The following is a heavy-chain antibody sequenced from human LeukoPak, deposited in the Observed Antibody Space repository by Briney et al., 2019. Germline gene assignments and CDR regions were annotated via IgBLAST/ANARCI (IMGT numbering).Heavy chain of an antibody. J-gene: IGHJ4*02. CDR2: VWFDGSNK. D-gene: IGHD1-1*01. V-gene: IGHV3-33*01. Sequence: GRSLRLSCAASGFIFSNDAMHWVCQAPGKGLEWMAFVWFDGSNKHYADSVKGRFTISRDNSEDTLYLQMNSLRAEDTAVYYCVRDPSGSGFAFDSWGQGALVTVSS. CDR1: GFIFSNDA. CDR3: VRDPSGSGFAFDS.